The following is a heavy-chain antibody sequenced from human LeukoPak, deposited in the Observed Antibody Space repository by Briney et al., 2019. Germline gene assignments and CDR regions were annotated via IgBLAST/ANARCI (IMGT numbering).Heavy chain of an antibody. V-gene: IGHV3-7*01. CDR2: IRQDGSVQ. Sequence: PGGSLRLSCAASGFTFSSYWMSWVRQAPGKGLEWVANIRQDGSVQNYVDSVKGRFTISRGNPKNSVYLQMSSLRAEDTAVYYCLVTTRSRVFDYWGQGTLVTVSS. D-gene: IGHD1/OR15-1a*01. CDR1: GFTFSSYW. CDR3: LVTTRSRVFDY. J-gene: IGHJ4*02.